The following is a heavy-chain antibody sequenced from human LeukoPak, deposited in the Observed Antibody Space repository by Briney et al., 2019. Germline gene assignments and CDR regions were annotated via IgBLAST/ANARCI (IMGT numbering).Heavy chain of an antibody. J-gene: IGHJ6*02. CDR1: GGSISSYY. V-gene: IGHV4-59*08. CDR3: ARSSYYYYGMDV. CDR2: IYYSGST. Sequence: SETLSLTCTVSGGSISSYYWSWIRQPPGKGLEWIGYIYYSGSTNYDPSLKSRVTISIDTSKNQFSLKLSSVTAADTAVYYCARSSYYYYGMDVWGQGTTVTVSS. D-gene: IGHD6-6*01.